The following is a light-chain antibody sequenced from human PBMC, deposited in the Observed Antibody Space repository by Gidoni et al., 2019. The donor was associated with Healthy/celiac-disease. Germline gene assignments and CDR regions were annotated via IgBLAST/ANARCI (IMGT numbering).Light chain of an antibody. V-gene: IGKV1D-8*04. Sequence: VIWMTQSPSLLSASTGDRVIISCRMSQSISSYLAWYQQKPGKAPELLIYAASTLQSGVPSRFSGSGSRTDITLTISFLQSEDFANYYYQKYYSFPNTFXPXTKVDIK. CDR2: AAS. J-gene: IGKJ3*01. CDR1: QSISSY. CDR3: QKYYSFPNT.